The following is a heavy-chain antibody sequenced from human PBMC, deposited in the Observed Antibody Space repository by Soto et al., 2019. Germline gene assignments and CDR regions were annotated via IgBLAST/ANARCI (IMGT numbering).Heavy chain of an antibody. Sequence: GGSLRLSCTASGFTFSIYAMHWVRHAPGKGLEWVAVISYDGSNKYYADSVKGRFTISRDNSKNTLYLQMNSLRAEDTAVYYCARDDWPPPLGYYYYYGMDVWGQGTTVTVSS. CDR1: GFTFSIYA. CDR3: ARDDWPPPLGYYYYYGMDV. D-gene: IGHD2-21*01. CDR2: ISYDGSNK. J-gene: IGHJ6*02. V-gene: IGHV3-30-3*01.